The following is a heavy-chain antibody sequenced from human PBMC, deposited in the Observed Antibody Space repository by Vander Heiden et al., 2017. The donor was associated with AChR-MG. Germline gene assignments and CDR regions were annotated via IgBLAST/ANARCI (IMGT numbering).Heavy chain of an antibody. CDR3: ATDLTGYYDSSGYLDY. CDR1: GFTFSSYA. V-gene: IGHV3-23*01. J-gene: IGHJ4*02. D-gene: IGHD3-22*01. CDR2: ISGSGGST. Sequence: EGQLLESGGGLVQPGRSLSLSCSTPGFTFSSYAMGLVRQAPGKGLEWVSAISGSGGSTYYADSVKGRFTISRDNAKNTLYLQMNSLRAEDTAVYYCATDLTGYYDSSGYLDYWGQGTLVTGSS.